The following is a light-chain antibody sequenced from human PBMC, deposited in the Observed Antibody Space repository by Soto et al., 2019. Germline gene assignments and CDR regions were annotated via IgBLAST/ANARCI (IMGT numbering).Light chain of an antibody. Sequence: QSALTQPASVSGSPGQSITISCTGSSSDIGAYNYISWYQQHPGKAPKLMICDVNNRPSGVSNRFSGSKSGNTASLTISGLQAEDEADYYCGSYTTSSTDVFGTGTKVTVL. CDR3: GSYTTSSTDV. CDR2: DVN. CDR1: SSDIGAYNY. J-gene: IGLJ1*01. V-gene: IGLV2-14*01.